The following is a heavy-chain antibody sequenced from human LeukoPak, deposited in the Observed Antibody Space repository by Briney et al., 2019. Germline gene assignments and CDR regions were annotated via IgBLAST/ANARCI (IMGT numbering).Heavy chain of an antibody. V-gene: IGHV4-38-2*02. CDR3: ARAVLDY. J-gene: IGHJ4*02. CDR1: GYSISSGYY. Sequence: SETLSLTCTVSGYSISSGYYWGWIRQSPGKGLEWIGNIYHSGSTYYNPSPKSRVTISVDTSKNQFSLKLSSVTAADTAVYYCARAVLDYWGQGTLVTVSS. CDR2: IYHSGST.